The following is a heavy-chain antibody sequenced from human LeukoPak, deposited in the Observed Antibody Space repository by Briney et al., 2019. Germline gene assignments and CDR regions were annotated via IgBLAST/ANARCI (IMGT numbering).Heavy chain of an antibody. CDR1: GFTFGDYY. J-gene: IGHJ4*02. CDR3: ARDIGRSGYFHPLRSAAYYFDY. Sequence: GGSLRLSCAASGFTFGDYYMSWIRQAPGKGLEWVSYISSSGSTIYYADSVKGRFTISRDNAKNSLYLQMNSLRAEDTAVYYCARDIGRSGYFHPLRSAAYYFDYWGQGTLATVSS. D-gene: IGHD3-22*01. CDR2: ISSSGSTI. V-gene: IGHV3-11*01.